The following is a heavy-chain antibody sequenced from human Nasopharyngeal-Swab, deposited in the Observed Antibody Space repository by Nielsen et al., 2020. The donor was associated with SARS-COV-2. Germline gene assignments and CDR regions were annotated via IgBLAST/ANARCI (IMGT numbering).Heavy chain of an antibody. J-gene: IGHJ5*02. V-gene: IGHV3-7*01. CDR3: SRTEGGGSSYCFDNWFDP. Sequence: GGSLRLSCAASGFTFSSYWMTWVRQAPGKGLEWVANIKEDASEKHYVDSVKGRFTISRDSAKNSLYLQMNSLRAEETAVSYCSRTEGGGSSYCFDNWFDPWGQGTLVTVSS. CDR2: IKEDASEK. CDR1: GFTFSSYW. D-gene: IGHD5-18*01.